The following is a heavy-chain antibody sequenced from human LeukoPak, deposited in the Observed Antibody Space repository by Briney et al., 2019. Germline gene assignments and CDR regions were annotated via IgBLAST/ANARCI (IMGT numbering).Heavy chain of an antibody. CDR1: GGTFSSYA. CDR2: IIPIFGTA. J-gene: IGHJ4*02. Sequence: SVKVPCKASGGTFSSYASSWVRQAPGQGLEWMGGIIPIFGTANYAQKFQGRVTITADESTSTAYMELSSLRSEDTAVYYCASPGYSSGTYSDYWGQGTLVTVSS. D-gene: IGHD6-19*01. CDR3: ASPGYSSGTYSDY. V-gene: IGHV1-69*01.